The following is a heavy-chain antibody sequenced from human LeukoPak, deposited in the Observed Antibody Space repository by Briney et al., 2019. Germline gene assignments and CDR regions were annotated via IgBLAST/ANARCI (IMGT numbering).Heavy chain of an antibody. V-gene: IGHV3-74*01. CDR1: GFTFSDYW. D-gene: IGHD2-2*01. Sequence: GGSLRLSCAASGFTFSDYWMHWVRQAPGNGLVWVSRINNDGSDTTYADSVKGRFTISRDNAKNTLYLQMNSLRAEDTAVYYCARGSTASFDPWGQGTLVTVSS. J-gene: IGHJ5*02. CDR2: INNDGSDT. CDR3: ARGSTASFDP.